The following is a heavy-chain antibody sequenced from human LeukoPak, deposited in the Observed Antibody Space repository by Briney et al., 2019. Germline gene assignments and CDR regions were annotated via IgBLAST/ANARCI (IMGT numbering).Heavy chain of an antibody. CDR2: ISSSGSTI. V-gene: IGHV3-11*01. CDR1: GFTFSDYY. J-gene: IGHJ4*02. Sequence: PGGSLRLSCAASGFTFSDYYMSWIRQAPGKGLEWVSYISSSGSTIYYADSVKGQFTISRDNAKNSLYLQMNSLRAEDTAVYYCARADPTTVPHPGDYWGQGTLVTVSS. D-gene: IGHD4-17*01. CDR3: ARADPTTVPHPGDY.